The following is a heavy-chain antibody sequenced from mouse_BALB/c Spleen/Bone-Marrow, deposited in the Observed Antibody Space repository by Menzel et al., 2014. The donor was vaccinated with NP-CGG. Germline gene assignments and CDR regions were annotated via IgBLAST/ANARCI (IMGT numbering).Heavy chain of an antibody. V-gene: IGHV14-4*02. J-gene: IGHJ2*01. CDR3: SAWGYVDY. CDR2: IDPENGDT. Sequence: VHVKQSGAELVRSGASVKLSCTASGFNIKDYYMHWVKQRPEQGLEWIGWIDPENGDTEYAPKFQGKATMTADTSSNTAYLQFSSLTSEDTAVYYCSAWGYVDYWGQGTTLTVSS. CDR1: GFNIKDYY.